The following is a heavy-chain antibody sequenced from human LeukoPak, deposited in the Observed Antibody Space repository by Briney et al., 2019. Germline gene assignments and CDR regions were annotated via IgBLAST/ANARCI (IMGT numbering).Heavy chain of an antibody. CDR2: ITAGGRKT. Sequence: GGSLRLSCPASGINFNTYAMSWVRQAPGKGLEWVSGITAGGRKTYYADSVKGRFTISRDNSKNTLYLQMNSLRAEDTAVYYCAKSPGPTVTTIDYWGQGTLVTVSS. D-gene: IGHD4-17*01. CDR1: GINFNTYA. CDR3: AKSPGPTVTTIDY. V-gene: IGHV3-23*01. J-gene: IGHJ4*02.